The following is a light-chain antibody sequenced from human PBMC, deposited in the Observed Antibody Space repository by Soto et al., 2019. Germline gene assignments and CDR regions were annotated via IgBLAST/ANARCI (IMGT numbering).Light chain of an antibody. J-gene: IGLJ1*01. CDR3: SSYTSTSTPV. Sequence: QSVLTQPASVSGSLGQSITISCTGTSTDLGGYNFVSWYQQHPDKAPKLLIYEVTNRPSGVSNRFSGSKSGNTASLTISGLQAEDEADYYCSSYTSTSTPVFGTGTKVTVL. CDR1: STDLGGYNF. V-gene: IGLV2-14*01. CDR2: EVT.